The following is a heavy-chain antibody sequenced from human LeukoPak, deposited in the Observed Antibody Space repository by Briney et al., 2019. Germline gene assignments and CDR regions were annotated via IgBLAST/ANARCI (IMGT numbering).Heavy chain of an antibody. CDR2: ISWNSGSI. J-gene: IGHJ5*02. CDR1: GFTFDDYA. V-gene: IGHV3-9*01. Sequence: SLRLSCAASGFTFDDYAMHWVRQAPGKGLEWVSGISWNSGSIGYADSVKGRFTISRDNAKNSLYLQMNSPRAEDTALYYCAKSDSSGWYGGWFDPWGQGTLVTVSS. CDR3: AKSDSSGWYGGWFDP. D-gene: IGHD6-19*01.